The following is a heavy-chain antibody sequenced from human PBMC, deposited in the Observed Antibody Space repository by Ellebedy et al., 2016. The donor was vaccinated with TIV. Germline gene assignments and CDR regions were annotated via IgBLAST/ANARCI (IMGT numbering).Heavy chain of an antibody. D-gene: IGHD2-15*01. CDR2: IYSSGST. CDR3: ARHVDSFDY. V-gene: IGHV4-39*01. CDR1: GGSISSSSYY. J-gene: IGHJ4*02. Sequence: MPSETLSLTCTVSGGSISSSSYYWGWIRQPPGKGLEWIGSIYSSGSTNYNPSLKSRVTISVDTSKNQFSLKLSSVTAADTAVYYCARHVDSFDYWGQGTLVTVSS.